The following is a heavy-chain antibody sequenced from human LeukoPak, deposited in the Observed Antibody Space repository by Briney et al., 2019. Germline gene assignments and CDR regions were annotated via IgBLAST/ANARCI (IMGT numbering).Heavy chain of an antibody. CDR3: AKDRGQQGTRGPFDY. J-gene: IGHJ4*02. Sequence: GGSLILSCVASGFTFSNYGMHWVRQAPGKGLGRGAVISYDGSNKYYADSVKGRFTVSRDNSKNTLYLQMNSLRTEDTAVYSCAKDRGQQGTRGPFDYWGQGTLVTVSS. V-gene: IGHV3-30*18. CDR2: ISYDGSNK. CDR1: GFTFSNYG. D-gene: IGHD6-13*01.